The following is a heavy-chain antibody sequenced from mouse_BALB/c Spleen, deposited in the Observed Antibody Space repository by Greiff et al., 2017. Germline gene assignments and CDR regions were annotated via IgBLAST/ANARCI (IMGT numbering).Heavy chain of an antibody. J-gene: IGHJ2*01. CDR2: ISSGGSYT. CDR1: GFTFSSYT. V-gene: IGHV5-6-4*01. CDR3: TRENYGNYGYFDY. Sequence: EVQGVESGGGLVKPGGSLKLSCAASGFTFSSYTMSWVRQTPEKRLEWVATISSGGSYTYYPDSVKGRFTISRDNAKNTLYLQMSSLKSEDTAMYYCTRENYGNYGYFDYWGQGTTLTVSS. D-gene: IGHD2-1*01.